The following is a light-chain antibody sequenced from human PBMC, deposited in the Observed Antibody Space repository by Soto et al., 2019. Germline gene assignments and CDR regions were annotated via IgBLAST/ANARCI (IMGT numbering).Light chain of an antibody. V-gene: IGKV3-15*01. CDR3: QHYNSWPPP. J-gene: IGKJ3*01. CDR1: QSVYSY. CDR2: GAS. Sequence: EIVMTQSPATLSVSLGERATLSCRASQSVYSYLAWYQQKPGQAPRLLIYGASSRAPGIPARFSGSGSGTEFTLTINSLQPEDFAVYYCQHYNSWPPPFGPGTKVDIK.